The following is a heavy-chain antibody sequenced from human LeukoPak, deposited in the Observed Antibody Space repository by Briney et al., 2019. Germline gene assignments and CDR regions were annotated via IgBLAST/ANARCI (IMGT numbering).Heavy chain of an antibody. CDR2: INSDGSER. V-gene: IGHV3-74*01. CDR3: ARVTVGGAYTALDY. J-gene: IGHJ4*02. D-gene: IGHD4-23*01. CDR1: GFTFNNHW. Sequence: PGGSLRLSCEASGFTFNNHWMHWVRQVPGEGPVWVSHINSDGSERSYADFVQGRFTVYRDNAKNTLYLAMTNLRAEDTAVYYCARVTVGGAYTALDYWGQGTLVAVSS.